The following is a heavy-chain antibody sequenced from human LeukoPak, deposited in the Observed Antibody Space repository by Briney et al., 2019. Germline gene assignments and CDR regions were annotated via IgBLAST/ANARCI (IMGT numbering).Heavy chain of an antibody. J-gene: IGHJ6*02. CDR1: GYTFTSYG. CDR2: ISAYNGNT. Sequence: ASVKVSCKASGYTFTSYGISWVRQAPGQGLEWMGWISAYNGNTNYAQKLQGRVTMTTDTSTSTAYMELRSLRSGDTAVYYCARDGKEQDYYYYYYGMDVWGQGTTVTVSS. D-gene: IGHD1/OR15-1a*01. CDR3: ARDGKEQDYYYYYYGMDV. V-gene: IGHV1-18*01.